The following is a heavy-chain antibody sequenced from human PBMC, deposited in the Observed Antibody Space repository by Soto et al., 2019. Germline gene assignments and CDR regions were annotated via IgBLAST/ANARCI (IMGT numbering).Heavy chain of an antibody. Sequence: GEAKKISRKGCGYSFSNYRIGWVQQIPGQGLEWMGIIYPGGSDTRYSPSFQGQVTISTDKSISTAYLQWSSLKASDTAMYYCARLPNYSYYGMDVWGQGTTVTVSS. CDR3: ARLPNYSYYGMDV. V-gene: IGHV5-51*07. CDR1: GYSFSNYR. CDR2: IYPGGSDT. J-gene: IGHJ6*02.